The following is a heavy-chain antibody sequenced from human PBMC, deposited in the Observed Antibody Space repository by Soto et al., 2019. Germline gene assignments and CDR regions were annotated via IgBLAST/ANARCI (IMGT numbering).Heavy chain of an antibody. J-gene: IGHJ4*02. V-gene: IGHV3-23*01. CDR1: GFTFSSYG. CDR3: AKASAPGGTYFPLWF. D-gene: IGHD1-26*01. CDR2: ISGSGGST. Sequence: LGGSLRLSCAASGFTFSSYGMSWVRQAPGKGLEWVSSISGSGGSTYYADSVKGRFTISRDNSKNTLYLQMNSLRAEDTAVYYCAKASAPGGTYFPLWFWGQGTLVTVSS.